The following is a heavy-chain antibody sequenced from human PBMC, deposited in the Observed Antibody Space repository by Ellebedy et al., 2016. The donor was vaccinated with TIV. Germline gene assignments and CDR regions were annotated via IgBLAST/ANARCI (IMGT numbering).Heavy chain of an antibody. CDR1: GGTFSSYA. CDR3: ARDQVVAATEPNWFDP. CDR2: IIPILGIA. V-gene: IGHV1-69*04. Sequence: AASVKVSCKASGGTFSSYAISWVRQAPGQGLEWMGRIIPILGIANYAQKFQGRVTITADKSTSTAYMELSSLRSEDTAVYYCARDQVVAATEPNWFDPWGQGTLVTVSS. J-gene: IGHJ5*02. D-gene: IGHD6-13*01.